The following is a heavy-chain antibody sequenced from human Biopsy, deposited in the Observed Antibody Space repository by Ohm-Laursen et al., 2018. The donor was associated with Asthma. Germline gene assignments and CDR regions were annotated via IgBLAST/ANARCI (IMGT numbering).Heavy chain of an antibody. CDR1: GFVFSQCG. CDR2: VSSDGHNK. CDR3: ARQSGQDYGDSSGFDI. V-gene: IGHV3-30*03. Sequence: SLRLYCSASGFVFSQCGMHWVRQGPGKGLEWVALVSSDGHNKYYEDSVKGRFTISRDNSRKRLYLQINRLTVEDSAVYFCARQSGQDYGDSSGFDIWGQGTKVAVSS. J-gene: IGHJ3*02. D-gene: IGHD3-22*01.